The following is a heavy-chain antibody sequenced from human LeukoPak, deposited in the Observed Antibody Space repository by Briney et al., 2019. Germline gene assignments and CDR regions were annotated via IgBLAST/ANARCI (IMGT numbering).Heavy chain of an antibody. CDR3: ARQVLGESGYSYGAVDY. V-gene: IGHV5-51*01. CDR2: IYPGDSDT. Sequence: GESLKISCKGSGYSFTSYWVGWVRQMPGKGLEWMGIIYPGDSDTRYSPSFQGQVTISADKSISTAYLQWSSLKASDTAMYYCARQVLGESGYSYGAVDYWGQGTLVTVSS. CDR1: GYSFTSYW. D-gene: IGHD5-18*01. J-gene: IGHJ4*02.